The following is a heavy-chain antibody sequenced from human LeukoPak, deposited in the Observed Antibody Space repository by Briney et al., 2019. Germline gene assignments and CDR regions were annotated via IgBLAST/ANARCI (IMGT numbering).Heavy chain of an antibody. Sequence: GGSLRLSCAASGFTFSSYSMNWVRQAPGEGLEWVSSISSSSSYIYYADSVKGRLTISRDNAKNSLYLQMNSLRAEDTAVYYCARVGYSGYDWKGGYYYYYGMDVWGQGTTVTVSS. CDR2: ISSSSSYI. J-gene: IGHJ6*02. CDR1: GFTFSSYS. D-gene: IGHD5-12*01. CDR3: ARVGYSGYDWKGGYYYYYGMDV. V-gene: IGHV3-21*01.